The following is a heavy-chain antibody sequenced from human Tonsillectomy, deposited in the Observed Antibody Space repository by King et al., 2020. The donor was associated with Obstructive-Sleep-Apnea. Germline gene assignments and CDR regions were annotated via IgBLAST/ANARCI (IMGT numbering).Heavy chain of an antibody. CDR1: GFTFSKAW. D-gene: IGHD4-17*01. CDR3: RGYGDYTDYFES. V-gene: IGHV3-15*01. J-gene: IGHJ4*02. Sequence: EVQLVESGGGLVKPGGSLRLSCAASGFTFSKAWMSWVRQAPGRGLEWVGRIKSQTDGGTTDYAASVKDRFTISRDDSKNTVFLHMNSLKSEDTAVYFCRGYGDYTDYFESWGQGTLVTVSS. CDR2: IKSQTDGGTT.